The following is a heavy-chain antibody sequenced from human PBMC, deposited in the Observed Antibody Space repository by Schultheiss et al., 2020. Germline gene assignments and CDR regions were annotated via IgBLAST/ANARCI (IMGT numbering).Heavy chain of an antibody. CDR3: ARNLEAYYYYGMDV. V-gene: IGHV3-33*01. D-gene: IGHD1-1*01. Sequence: GESLKISCAASGFTFSSYSMNWVRQAPGKGLEWVAVIWYDGSNKDYADSVKGRFTISRDNSKNTLYLQMNNLRAEDTAVYYCARNLEAYYYYGMDVWGQGTTVTVSS. J-gene: IGHJ6*02. CDR2: IWYDGSNK. CDR1: GFTFSSYS.